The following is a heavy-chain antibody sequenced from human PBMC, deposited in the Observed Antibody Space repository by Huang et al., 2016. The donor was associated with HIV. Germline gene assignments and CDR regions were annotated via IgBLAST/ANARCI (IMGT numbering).Heavy chain of an antibody. J-gene: IGHJ6*03. V-gene: IGHV3-53*02. CDR3: ARGDYDSSGYYQGYYHYMDV. CDR1: GFTVSSSY. CDR2: IKSDGKT. Sequence: EVQVVETGGGLMQPGGSLRLSCAASGFTVSSSYMSWIRQTPGKGLQGVSFIKSDGKTYHADSVKGRFTISRDNSKNTVYLQMSSLRAEDTAVYYCARGDYDSSGYYQGYYHYMDVWGKGTTVTVSS. D-gene: IGHD3-22*01.